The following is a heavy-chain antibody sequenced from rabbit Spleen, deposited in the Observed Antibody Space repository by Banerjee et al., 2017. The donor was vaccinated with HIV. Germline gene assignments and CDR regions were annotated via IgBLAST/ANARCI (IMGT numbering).Heavy chain of an antibody. Sequence: QEQLEESGGDLVKPEGSLTLTCKASGFDFSSNKWICWVRQAPGKGLEWIACIDAGSSVNTYYASWAKGRFTISKTSSTTVTLQMTSLTAADTATYFCARGAWSTDCMNLWGPGTLVTVS. V-gene: IGHV1S45*01. CDR2: IDAGSSVNT. CDR1: GFDFSSNKW. D-gene: IGHD7-1*01. J-gene: IGHJ4*01. CDR3: ARGAWSTDCMNL.